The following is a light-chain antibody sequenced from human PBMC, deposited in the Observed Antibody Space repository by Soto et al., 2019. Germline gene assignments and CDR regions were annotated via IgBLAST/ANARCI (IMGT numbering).Light chain of an antibody. CDR3: QKYNSFWT. Sequence: DVXMTQSPSTLSASVGDRVTISCRASQTISNWLAWYQQKPGKAPKLLIYDASSLESGVPSRFSGSGSGTEFTLTISSLQPEDFATYYCQKYNSFWTFGQGTKVEIK. CDR1: QTISNW. V-gene: IGKV1-5*01. J-gene: IGKJ1*01. CDR2: DAS.